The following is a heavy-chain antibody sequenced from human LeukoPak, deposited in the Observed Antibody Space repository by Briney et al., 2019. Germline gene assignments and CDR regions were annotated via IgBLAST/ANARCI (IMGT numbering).Heavy chain of an antibody. CDR1: GFPFSCYS. D-gene: IGHD3-16*02. Sequence: HSGGPVRLSCGASGFPFSCYSMICVREAPGKGREGVSYISSSSSTIYYADSVKGRFTISRDNAKNSLYLQMNSLRAEDTAVYYCARDRGSYHDAFDIWGQGTMVTVSS. CDR3: ARDRGSYHDAFDI. J-gene: IGHJ3*02. V-gene: IGHV3-48*04. CDR2: ISSSSSTI.